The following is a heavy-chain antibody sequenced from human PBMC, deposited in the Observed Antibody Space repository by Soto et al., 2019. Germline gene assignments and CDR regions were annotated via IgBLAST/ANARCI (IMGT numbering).Heavy chain of an antibody. CDR2: ITGDGTDV. CDR1: RDIFYTYW. D-gene: IGHD3-10*02. V-gene: IGHV3-74*01. CDR3: VREMLFSHDL. J-gene: IGHJ5*02. Sequence: GSLRLSCTASRDIFYTYWMAWVRQAPGKGLVWVARITGDGTDVKYADAVKDRFTISRDNADNTLYLEVDSLRPDDTGSYHCVREMLFSHDLWGRGTLVTVSS.